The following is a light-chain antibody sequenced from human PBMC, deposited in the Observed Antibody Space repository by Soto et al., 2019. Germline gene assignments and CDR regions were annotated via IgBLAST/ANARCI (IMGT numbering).Light chain of an antibody. Sequence: EIVLTQSPGTLSLSPGERATLACRASQSVSSSYLAWYQRKPGQAPRLLISGASSRATGIPDRFSGSGSGTDFTLTISRLEPEDFAVYYCQQYGSSPFTFGPGTKMDLK. CDR1: QSVSSSY. CDR2: GAS. J-gene: IGKJ3*01. CDR3: QQYGSSPFT. V-gene: IGKV3-20*01.